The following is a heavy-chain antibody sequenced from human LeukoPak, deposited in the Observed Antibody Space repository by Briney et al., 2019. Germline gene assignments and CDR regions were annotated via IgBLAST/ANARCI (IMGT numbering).Heavy chain of an antibody. CDR2: IYHSGST. CDR1: GYSISSGYY. CDR3: ARDVGYCSGGSCSGSYFDY. J-gene: IGHJ4*02. V-gene: IGHV4-38-2*02. Sequence: PSETLSLTCTVSGYSISSGYYWGWIRQPPGKGLEWIGSIYHSGSTYYNPSLKSRVTISVDTSKNQFSRKLSSVAAADTAVYYCARDVGYCSGGSCSGSYFDYWGQGTLVTVSS. D-gene: IGHD2-15*01.